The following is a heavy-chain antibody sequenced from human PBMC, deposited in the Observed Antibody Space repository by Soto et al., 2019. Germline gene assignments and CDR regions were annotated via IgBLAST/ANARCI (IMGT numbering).Heavy chain of an antibody. J-gene: IGHJ6*03. V-gene: IGHV1-2*02. CDR1: GDSFNDYY. CDR3: ARESGGATATLDYYYFYMDV. D-gene: IGHD5-12*01. Sequence: VQLVQSGAEVKKPGASVKVSCKTSGDSFNDYYIHWVRQAPGQGLEWMGWSNPNGGLTKYAQKFQGRVTVTRDTSIRTVYLDLSSLRSDDTAVYYCARESGGATATLDYYYFYMDVWGKGTTVTVSS. CDR2: SNPNGGLT.